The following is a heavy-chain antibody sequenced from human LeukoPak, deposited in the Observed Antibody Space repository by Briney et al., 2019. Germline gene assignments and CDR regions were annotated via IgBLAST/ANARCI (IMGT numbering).Heavy chain of an antibody. Sequence: GGSLRLSCAASGFTFSSYAMSWVRQAPGKGLEWVSYISSSGSTIYYADSVKGRFTISRDNAKNSLYLQMNSLRAEDTAVYYCARDCAEYSSSYNWFDPWGQGTLVTVSS. D-gene: IGHD6-6*01. CDR3: ARDCAEYSSSYNWFDP. CDR1: GFTFSSYA. CDR2: ISSSGSTI. J-gene: IGHJ5*02. V-gene: IGHV3-48*04.